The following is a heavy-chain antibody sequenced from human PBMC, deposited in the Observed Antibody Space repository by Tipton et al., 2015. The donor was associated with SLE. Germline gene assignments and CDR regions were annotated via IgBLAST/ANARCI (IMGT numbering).Heavy chain of an antibody. J-gene: IGHJ5*01. Sequence: TLSLTCTVSEGSISSGGYYWSWIRQHKGKGLVWNGYIYYTGSTNYNPNIKSRVAMSVHTSKNPFSLRLSSVTAADTGMYYCAGDLAGVKDSWVQATQV. CDR3: AGDLAGVKDS. CDR2: IYYTGST. CDR1: EGSISSGGYY. D-gene: IGHD6-19*01. V-gene: IGHV4-31*03.